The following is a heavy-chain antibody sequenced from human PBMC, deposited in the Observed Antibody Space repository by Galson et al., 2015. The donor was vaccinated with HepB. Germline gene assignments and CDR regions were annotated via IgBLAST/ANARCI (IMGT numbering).Heavy chain of an antibody. V-gene: IGHV3-15*01. CDR3: TTDVSRITMIVGV. J-gene: IGHJ3*01. CDR1: GLTFSNAW. D-gene: IGHD3-22*01. CDR2: IKSKTDGGTT. Sequence: SLRLSCAASGLTFSNAWMSWVRQAPGKGLEWVGRIKSKTDGGTTDYAAPVKGRFTISRDDSKNTLYLQMNSLKTEDTAVYYCTTDVSRITMIVGVWGQGTMVTVSS.